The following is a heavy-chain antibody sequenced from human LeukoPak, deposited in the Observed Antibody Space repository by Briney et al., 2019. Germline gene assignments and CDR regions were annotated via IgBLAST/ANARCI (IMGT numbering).Heavy chain of an antibody. CDR1: GGSFSGYY. J-gene: IGHJ2*01. D-gene: IGHD2-15*01. Sequence: PSETLSLTCAVYGGSFSGYYWSWIRQPPGKGLERIGEINHSGSTNYNPSLKSRVTISVDTSKNQFSLKLSSVTAADTAVYYCARRRVVVVAATVPSLKRYWYFDLWGRGTLVTVSS. CDR3: ARRRVVVVAATVPSLKRYWYFDL. CDR2: INHSGST. V-gene: IGHV4-34*01.